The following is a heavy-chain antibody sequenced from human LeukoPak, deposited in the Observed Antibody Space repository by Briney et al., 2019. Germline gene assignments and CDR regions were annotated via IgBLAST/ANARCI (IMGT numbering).Heavy chain of an antibody. J-gene: IGHJ5*02. CDR1: GYTFTRYW. V-gene: IGHV5-51*01. Sequence: GESLKISCKGSGYTFTRYWIGWVRQMPGKGLEWMGIIYPGDSDTRYSPSFQGQVTISADKSISTAYLQWSSLKASDTAMYYCARLAGYSSSWRGFDPWGQGTLVTVSS. CDR2: IYPGDSDT. CDR3: ARLAGYSSSWRGFDP. D-gene: IGHD6-13*01.